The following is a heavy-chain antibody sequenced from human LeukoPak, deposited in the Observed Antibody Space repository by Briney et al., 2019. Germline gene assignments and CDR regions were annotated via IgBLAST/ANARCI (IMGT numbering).Heavy chain of an antibody. CDR1: GGSIITGGYY. D-gene: IGHD2-2*02. CDR3: ARGYCSSTSCYTDY. V-gene: IGHV4-61*02. Sequence: PSQTLSLTCTVSGGSIITGGYYWSWIRQAAGKRLEWIGRIYASGSTNYNPSLKSRVTMSVDTSKNQFSLKLSSVTAADTAVYYCARGYCSSTSCYTDYWGQGTLVTVSS. J-gene: IGHJ4*02. CDR2: IYASGST.